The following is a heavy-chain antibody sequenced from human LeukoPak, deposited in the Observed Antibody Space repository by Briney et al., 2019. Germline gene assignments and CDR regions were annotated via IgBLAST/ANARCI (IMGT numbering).Heavy chain of an antibody. J-gene: IGHJ3*02. Sequence: KSSETLSLTCTVSGGSISSSSYYWGWIRQPPGKGLEWIGSIYYSGSTNYNPSLKSRVTISVDTSKNQFSLKLSSVTAADTAVYYCARRYYYDSSGSLNAFDIWGQGTMVTVSS. V-gene: IGHV4-39*07. D-gene: IGHD3-22*01. CDR1: GGSISSSSYY. CDR2: IYYSGST. CDR3: ARRYYYDSSGSLNAFDI.